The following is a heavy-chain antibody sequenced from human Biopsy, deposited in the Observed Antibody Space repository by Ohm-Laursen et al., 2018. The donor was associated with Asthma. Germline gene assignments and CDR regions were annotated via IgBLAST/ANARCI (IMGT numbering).Heavy chain of an antibody. CDR1: GGSISGFY. J-gene: IGHJ4*02. V-gene: IGHV4-59*01. D-gene: IGHD3-3*01. Sequence: SDTLSLTCTVSGGSISGFYWSWIRQPPGKGLEWIGYIYYTGTTNYNPSLKSRVSISVDTSKNQFSLKLTSVTAADTAVYYCARDFGGWYYFDYWGQGTLVTVSS. CDR2: IYYTGTT. CDR3: ARDFGGWYYFDY.